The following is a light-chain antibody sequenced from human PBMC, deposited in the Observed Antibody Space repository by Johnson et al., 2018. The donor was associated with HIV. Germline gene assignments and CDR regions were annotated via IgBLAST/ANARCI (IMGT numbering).Light chain of an antibody. V-gene: IGLV1-51*02. J-gene: IGLJ1*01. CDR1: SSHIGNNY. Sequence: QSVLTQPPSVSAAPGQKVTISCSGSSSHIGNNYVSWYQQLPGPAPKLLIYENNKLPSGIPDRFSGSKPDTSATLGITGLQTGAAADYYCGTWDSSLSADVFGTGAKVTVL. CDR3: GTWDSSLSADV. CDR2: ENN.